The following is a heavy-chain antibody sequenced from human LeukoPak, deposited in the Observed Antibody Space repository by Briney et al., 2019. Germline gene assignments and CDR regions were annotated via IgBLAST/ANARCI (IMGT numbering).Heavy chain of an antibody. V-gene: IGHV3-30*04. Sequence: GGSLRLSCAASGFAFSSYGLHWVRQAPGKGLEWVAVISDDGSNKNYADSVKGRFTISRDNSKNTLYLQINSLRGEDTAVYYCARDPRSYGAGYYYYYYGMDVWGQGTTVTVSS. J-gene: IGHJ6*02. CDR1: GFAFSSYG. CDR2: ISDDGSNK. CDR3: ARDPRSYGAGYYYYYYGMDV. D-gene: IGHD3-10*01.